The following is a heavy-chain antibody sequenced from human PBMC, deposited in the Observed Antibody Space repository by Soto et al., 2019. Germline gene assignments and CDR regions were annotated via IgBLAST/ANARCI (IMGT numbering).Heavy chain of an antibody. CDR2: VSTSGAT. Sequence: QVQLQESGPRLVKPSETLSLTCTVSDDFISSYYWNWIRQPAGKGLDWIGRVSTSGATNYNPSLESRVTMSVDTSKKQFSLKLPSVTAADTAVYCCARADYEILTGSYAMDVWGQETTVTVSS. J-gene: IGHJ6*02. CDR3: ARADYEILTGSYAMDV. V-gene: IGHV4-4*07. CDR1: DDFISSYY. D-gene: IGHD3-9*01.